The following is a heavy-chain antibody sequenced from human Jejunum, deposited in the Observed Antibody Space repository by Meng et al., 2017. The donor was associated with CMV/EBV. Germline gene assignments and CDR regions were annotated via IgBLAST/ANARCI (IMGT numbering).Heavy chain of an antibody. CDR1: GYPFSDHY. D-gene: IGHD2-21*01. V-gene: IGHV1-2*02. Sequence: SGYPFSDHYMYWVRQVPGQGLEWMGWINPSSGDTNYAQKFQDRVTTTRDMSINTAYIELSRLRSDDTAVYYCARDKCGGDCQLGLLDSWGQGTLVTVSS. CDR2: INPSSGDT. CDR3: ARDKCGGDCQLGLLDS. J-gene: IGHJ4*02.